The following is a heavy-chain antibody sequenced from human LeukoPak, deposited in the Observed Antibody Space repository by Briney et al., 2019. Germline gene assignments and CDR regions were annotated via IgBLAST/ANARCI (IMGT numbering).Heavy chain of an antibody. CDR2: IKQDGSEK. CDR3: ARDPTLIVVVTNFDY. V-gene: IGHV3-7*03. CDR1: GFSFSSYW. J-gene: IGHJ4*02. D-gene: IGHD3-22*01. Sequence: GGSLRLSCATSGFSFSSYWMSWVRQAPGKGLEWVANIKQDGSEKYYVDSVKGRFTISRDNAKSSLYLQMNSLRAEDTAVYYCARDPTLIVVVTNFDYWGQGTLVTVSS.